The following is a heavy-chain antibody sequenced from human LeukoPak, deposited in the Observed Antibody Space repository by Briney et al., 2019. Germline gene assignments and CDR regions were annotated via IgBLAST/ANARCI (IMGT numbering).Heavy chain of an antibody. CDR2: INTYNGNT. V-gene: IGHV1-18*01. CDR3: ARDLVHHRLLATNYNWFDP. Sequence: ASVKVSCKASGYIFTSYGISWVRQAPGRGLEWMGWINTYNGNTKYAQKVQGRVTMTTDTSTSTAYMEVRSLRSDDTAVYYCARDLVHHRLLATNYNWFDPWGQGTLVTVSS. J-gene: IGHJ5*02. CDR1: GYIFTSYG. D-gene: IGHD2-8*01.